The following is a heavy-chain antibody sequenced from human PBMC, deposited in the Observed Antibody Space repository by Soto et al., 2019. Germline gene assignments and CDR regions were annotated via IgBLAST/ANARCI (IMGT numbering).Heavy chain of an antibody. V-gene: IGHV1-18*01. Sequence: ASVKVSCKASGYTFTSYGISWVRQAPGQGLEWMGWISAYNGNTNYAQKLQGRVTMTTDTSTSTAYMELRSLRSDDSGTYFCAATGGHYFGLDVWGQGTTVTVSS. CDR1: GYTFTSYG. CDR3: AATGGHYFGLDV. D-gene: IGHD2-8*02. CDR2: ISAYNGNT. J-gene: IGHJ6*02.